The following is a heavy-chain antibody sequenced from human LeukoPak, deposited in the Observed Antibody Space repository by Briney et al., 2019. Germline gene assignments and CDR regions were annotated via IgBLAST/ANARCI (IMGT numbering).Heavy chain of an antibody. J-gene: IGHJ4*02. Sequence: SDTLSLTCTVSGGSTSSDHWSWIRQPPEKGLEWIGCISYRGSTYYNPSLKSRVTISLDTSKKHFSLKLTSVTAADTGVYYCARGRGLGVISPYSDSWGQGTPVTVSS. V-gene: IGHV4-59*08. CDR1: GGSTSSDH. CDR2: ISYRGST. D-gene: IGHD3-16*02. CDR3: ARGRGLGVISPYSDS.